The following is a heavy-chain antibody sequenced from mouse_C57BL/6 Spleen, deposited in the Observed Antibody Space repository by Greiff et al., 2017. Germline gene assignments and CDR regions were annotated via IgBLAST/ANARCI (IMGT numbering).Heavy chain of an antibody. V-gene: IGHV3-6*01. CDR3: ARFTTVVAYFDY. Sequence: EVKLVESGPGLVKPSQSLSLTCSVTGYSITSGYYWNWIRQFPGNKLEWMGYISYDGSNNYNPSLKNRISITRDTSKNQFFLKLNSVTTEDTATYYCARFTTVVAYFDYWGQGTTLTVSS. CDR2: ISYDGSN. CDR1: GYSITSGYY. D-gene: IGHD1-1*01. J-gene: IGHJ2*01.